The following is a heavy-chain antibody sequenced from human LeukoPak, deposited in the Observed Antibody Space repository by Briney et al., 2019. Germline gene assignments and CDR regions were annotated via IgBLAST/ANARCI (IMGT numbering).Heavy chain of an antibody. CDR2: IYSGGTT. CDR1: GFTVSNSY. J-gene: IGHJ3*02. D-gene: IGHD5-18*01. CDR3: AKDSYGYLDGAFDI. Sequence: PGGSLRLSCVASGFTVSNSYVSWVRQAPGKGLEWVSGIYSGGTTYYRDSVKGRFTISRDNSKNTLYLQMNSLRAEDTAVYYCAKDSYGYLDGAFDIWGQGTMVTVSS. V-gene: IGHV3-53*01.